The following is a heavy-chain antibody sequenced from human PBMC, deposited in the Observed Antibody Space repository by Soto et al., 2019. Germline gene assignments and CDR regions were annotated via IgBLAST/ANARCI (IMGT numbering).Heavy chain of an antibody. CDR1: GGSISSSNW. D-gene: IGHD4-17*01. V-gene: IGHV4-4*02. CDR2: IYHSGST. Sequence: SETLSLTCAVSGGSISSSNWWSWVRQPPGKGLEWIGEIYHSGSTNYNPSLKSRVTISVDTSKNQFSLKLSSVTAADTAVYYCARSNHEYGDYYDYWGQGTLVTVSS. CDR3: ARSNHEYGDYYDY. J-gene: IGHJ4*02.